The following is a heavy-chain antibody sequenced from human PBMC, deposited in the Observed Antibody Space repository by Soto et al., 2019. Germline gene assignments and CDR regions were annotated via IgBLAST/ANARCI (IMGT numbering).Heavy chain of an antibody. J-gene: IGHJ6*02. CDR3: ARMNRDYYYYGMDV. V-gene: IGHV4-4*02. Sequence: QMQLQESGPGLVKPSGTLSLTCGVSGDSISSSKWWTWVRQTPEKGLEWIGTIDHNGVANYNPSLEGRVTISKDSSKNQIFLKVTSVTAADSAVYYCARMNRDYYYYGMDVWGQGATVTVSS. CDR2: IDHNGVA. CDR1: GDSISSSKW.